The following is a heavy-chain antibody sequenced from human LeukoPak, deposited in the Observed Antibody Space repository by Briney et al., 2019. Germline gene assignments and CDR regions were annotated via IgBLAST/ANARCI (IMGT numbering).Heavy chain of an antibody. Sequence: PGGSLRLSCAASGFAFSSYAMNWVRQAPGKGLEWVALMSYDGSDKSYADSVKGRFTISRDNSKTTLYLQMDSLRGDDAAVYYCAKAVGSISWSFDYWGQGTLVTVSS. CDR3: AKAVGSISWSFDY. CDR2: MSYDGSDK. D-gene: IGHD6-13*01. CDR1: GFAFSSYA. V-gene: IGHV3-30*18. J-gene: IGHJ4*02.